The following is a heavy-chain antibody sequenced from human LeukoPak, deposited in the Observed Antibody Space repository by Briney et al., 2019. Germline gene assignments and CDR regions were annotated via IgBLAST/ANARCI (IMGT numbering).Heavy chain of an antibody. J-gene: IGHJ5*02. CDR1: GGSFSGYY. CDR2: INHSGST. CDR3: ARGKFSIAAAGTRWFDP. D-gene: IGHD6-13*01. Sequence: SETLSLTCAVYGGSFSGYYWSWIRQPPGKGLEWIGEINHSGSTNYNPSLKSRVTISVDTSKNQFSLKLSSVTAADMAVYYCARGKFSIAAAGTRWFDPWGQGTLVTVSS. V-gene: IGHV4-34*01.